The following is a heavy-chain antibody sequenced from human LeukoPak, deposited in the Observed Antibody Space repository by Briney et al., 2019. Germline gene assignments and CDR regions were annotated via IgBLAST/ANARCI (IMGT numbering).Heavy chain of an antibody. CDR1: GGSISTTNW. J-gene: IGHJ4*02. CDR2: ISLSGLT. D-gene: IGHD2-8*01. Sequence: SGTLSLTCGVCGGSISTTNWWSWVRPPPGQGLEWIGEISLSGLTNYSPSLNSRVTMSLDKPKNQLSLNLSSVTAADTAVYYCSRENGAFSPFGFWGQGTLVTVPS. V-gene: IGHV4-4*02. CDR3: SRENGAFSPFGF.